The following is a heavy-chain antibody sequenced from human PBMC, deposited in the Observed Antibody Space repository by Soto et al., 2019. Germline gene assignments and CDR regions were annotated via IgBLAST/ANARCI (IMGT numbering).Heavy chain of an antibody. D-gene: IGHD3-3*01. Sequence: KGLEWVSAISGSGGSTYYAASVKGQFTISRDNSKNTLHLQINSLRAEDTAVSYYFFFQAEDGIRDL. CDR3: FFFQAEDGIRDL. CDR2: ISGSGGST. V-gene: IGHV3-23*01. J-gene: IGHJ2*01.